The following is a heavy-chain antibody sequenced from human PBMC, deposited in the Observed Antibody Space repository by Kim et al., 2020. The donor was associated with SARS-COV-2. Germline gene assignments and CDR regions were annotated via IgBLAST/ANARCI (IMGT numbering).Heavy chain of an antibody. D-gene: IGHD3-3*01. CDR1: GGSFSGYY. Sequence: SETLSLTCAAYGGSFSGYYWSWIRQPPGKGLEWIGEINHSGSTNYNPSLKSRVTISVDTSKNQFSLKLSSVTAADTAVYYCARGKYDFWSGYALDYWGQGTLVTVSS. J-gene: IGHJ4*02. CDR2: INHSGST. CDR3: ARGKYDFWSGYALDY. V-gene: IGHV4-34*01.